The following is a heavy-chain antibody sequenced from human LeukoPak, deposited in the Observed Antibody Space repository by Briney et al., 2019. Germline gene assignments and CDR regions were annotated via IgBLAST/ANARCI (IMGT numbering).Heavy chain of an antibody. V-gene: IGHV3-13*01. D-gene: IGHD1-1*01. CDR3: ARGTGTTYDDAFDI. J-gene: IGHJ3*02. CDR1: GFTFSSYD. Sequence: GGSLRLSRAASGFTFSSYDMHWVRQATGKGLEWVSAIGTAGDTYYPGPVKGRFTISRENAKNSLYLQMNSLRAGDTAVYYCARGTGTTYDDAFDIWGQGTMVTVSS. CDR2: IGTAGDT.